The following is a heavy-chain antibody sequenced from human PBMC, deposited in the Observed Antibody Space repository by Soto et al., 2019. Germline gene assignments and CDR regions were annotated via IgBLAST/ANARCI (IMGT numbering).Heavy chain of an antibody. D-gene: IGHD6-13*01. CDR3: ARQDSSSWYGIWFDP. J-gene: IGHJ5*02. Sequence: PSETLSLTCTVSGGSISSSSYYWGWIRQPPGKGLEWIGSIYYSGSTYYNPSLKSQVTISVDTSKNQFSLKLSSVTAADTAVYYCARQDSSSWYGIWFDPWGQGTLVTVS. CDR2: IYYSGST. V-gene: IGHV4-39*01. CDR1: GGSISSSSYY.